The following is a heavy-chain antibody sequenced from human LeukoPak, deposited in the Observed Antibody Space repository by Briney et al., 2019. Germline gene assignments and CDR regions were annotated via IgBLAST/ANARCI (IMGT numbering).Heavy chain of an antibody. CDR2: ISPGSGST. CDR3: ARGGSGIRDAFDI. J-gene: IGHJ3*02. CDR1: GYAFTSDY. V-gene: IGHV1-46*01. D-gene: IGHD3-10*01. Sequence: SVKVSCKASGYAFTSDYMHWVRQAPGQGLEWMGIISPGSGSTSYAQKFQDRITMTRDTSTSTVYMELSSLRSEDTAVYYCARGGSGIRDAFDIWGQGTMVTVSS.